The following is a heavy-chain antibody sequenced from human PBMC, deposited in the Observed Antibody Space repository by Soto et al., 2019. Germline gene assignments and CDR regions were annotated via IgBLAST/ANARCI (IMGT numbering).Heavy chain of an antibody. Sequence: QMQLVQSGPEVKKPGTSVKVSCKASGVTFTESAVHWVRQARGQSLEWMGWIVVGSGDTKYGQKFQERVTITRDMSTSTAYMELSGLRSDDTAVYYCAAGGRQLWLPKYYNHGMDVWGQGTTVTVSS. CDR1: GVTFTESA. V-gene: IGHV1-58*01. CDR3: AAGGRQLWLPKYYNHGMDV. J-gene: IGHJ6*02. CDR2: IVVGSGDT. D-gene: IGHD5-18*01.